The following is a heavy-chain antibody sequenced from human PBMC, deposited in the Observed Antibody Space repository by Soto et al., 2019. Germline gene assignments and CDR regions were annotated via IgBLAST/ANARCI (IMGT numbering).Heavy chain of an antibody. J-gene: IGHJ4*02. D-gene: IGHD5-12*01. Sequence: ASVKVSCKVSGDTLTELSMHWVRQAPGKGLEWMGGFDPEDGETIYAQKFQGRVTMTEDTSTDTAYMELSSLRSEDTAVYYCASDIVATLELAYWGQGTLVTVSS. V-gene: IGHV1-24*01. CDR3: ASDIVATLELAY. CDR1: GDTLTELS. CDR2: FDPEDGET.